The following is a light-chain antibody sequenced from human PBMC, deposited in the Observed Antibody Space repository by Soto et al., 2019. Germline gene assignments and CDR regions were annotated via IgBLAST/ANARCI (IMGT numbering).Light chain of an antibody. V-gene: IGLV1-40*01. CDR1: NSNIGSYFA. J-gene: IGLJ1*01. CDR2: VNT. Sequence: QSVLTQPPSVSGAPGQRVAISCTANNSNIGSYFAVSWYRQLPGKAPKLLIYVNTNRPSGVPARFSGSKSGASASLTITGLQDDDDADYFCQSYDSSALSLIFGPGTKLTVL. CDR3: QSYDSSALSLI.